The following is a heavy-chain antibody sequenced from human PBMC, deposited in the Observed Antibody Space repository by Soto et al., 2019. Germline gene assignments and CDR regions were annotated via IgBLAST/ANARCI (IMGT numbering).Heavy chain of an antibody. Sequence: EVQLVESGGGLVQPGGSLRLSCAASGFTFSSYSMNWVRQAPGKGLEWVSYISSSSSTRYYADSVKGRFTISRDNAEHSLYLQMNCLRAEDTAVYYCARGGSGSGWIGNYWGQGTLATVSS. CDR1: GFTFSSYS. D-gene: IGHD6-19*01. V-gene: IGHV3-48*01. CDR2: ISSSSSTR. J-gene: IGHJ4*02. CDR3: ARGGSGSGWIGNY.